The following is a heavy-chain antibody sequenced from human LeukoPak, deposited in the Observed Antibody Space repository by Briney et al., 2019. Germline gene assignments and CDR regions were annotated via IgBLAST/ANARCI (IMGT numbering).Heavy chain of an antibody. V-gene: IGHV3-23*01. CDR3: AKVDADYVGAFDI. J-gene: IGHJ3*02. CDR1: GFTFNNYA. D-gene: IGHD4-17*01. CDR2: ISASGGST. Sequence: PGGSLRLSCAASGFTFNNYAMSWVRQAPGKGLEWVSGISASGGSTYYGDSVKGRFTISRDNSKNTLYLQMNSLRAEDTAVYSCAKVDADYVGAFDIWGQGTMVTVSS.